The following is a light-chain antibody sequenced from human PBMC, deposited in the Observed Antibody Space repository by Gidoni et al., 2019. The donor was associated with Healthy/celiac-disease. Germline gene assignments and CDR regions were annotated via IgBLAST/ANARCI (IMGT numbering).Light chain of an antibody. J-gene: IGKJ5*01. CDR3: MQALQTPIT. Sequence: DIVMTQSPLSLPVTPGEPAYISCRSSQSLLHSNGYNYLDWYLQKPGQSPQLLIYLGSNRASGVPDRFSGSGSGTDFTLKISRVEAEDVGVYYCMQALQTPITFXQXTRLXIK. V-gene: IGKV2-28*01. CDR1: QSLLHSNGYNY. CDR2: LGS.